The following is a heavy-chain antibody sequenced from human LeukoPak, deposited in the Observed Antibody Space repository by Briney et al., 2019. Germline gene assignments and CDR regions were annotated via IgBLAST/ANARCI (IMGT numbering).Heavy chain of an antibody. CDR2: INPSGGST. CDR1: GYTFTTYA. J-gene: IGHJ6*03. V-gene: IGHV1-46*01. D-gene: IGHD2-21*02. CDR3: ARDQVVVTANYYYYMDV. Sequence: ASVKVSCKASGYTFTTYAMNWVRQAPGQGLEWMGIINPSGGSTSYAQKFQGRVTMTRDMSTSTVYMELSSLRSEDTAVYYCARDQVVVTANYYYYMDVWGKGTTVTVSS.